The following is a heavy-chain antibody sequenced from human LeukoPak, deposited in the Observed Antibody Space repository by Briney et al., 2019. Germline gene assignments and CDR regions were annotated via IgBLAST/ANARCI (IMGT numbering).Heavy chain of an antibody. Sequence: GGSLRLSCAASGFTLSSYAMSWVRQAPGQGLEWASRISASGGSPNYADSVKGGFTISRDNSKNTVYLQMNSLRAEDTAVYYCAKVMKGSERLTMVRGVIIKTAGLYYMDVWGKGTTVTVSS. CDR2: ISASGGSP. J-gene: IGHJ6*03. V-gene: IGHV3-23*01. D-gene: IGHD3-10*01. CDR3: AKVMKGSERLTMVRGVIIKTAGLYYMDV. CDR1: GFTLSSYA.